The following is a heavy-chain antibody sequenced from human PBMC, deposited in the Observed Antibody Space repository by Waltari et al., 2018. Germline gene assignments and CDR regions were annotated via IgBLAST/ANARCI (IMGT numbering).Heavy chain of an antibody. Sequence: EVQLVESGGGLVQPGGSLRLSCAAFGFTFRRYAMSWVRQAPGEGLEWVSAISGSGGSTYYADSVKGRFTISRDNSKNTLYLQMNSLRAEDTAVYYCAKDRRSSGWYWGDYWGQGTLVTVSS. J-gene: IGHJ4*02. D-gene: IGHD6-19*01. CDR2: ISGSGGST. CDR1: GFTFRRYA. CDR3: AKDRRSSGWYWGDY. V-gene: IGHV3-23*04.